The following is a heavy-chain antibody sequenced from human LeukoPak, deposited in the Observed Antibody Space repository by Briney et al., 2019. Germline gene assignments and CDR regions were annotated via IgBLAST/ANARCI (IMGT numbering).Heavy chain of an antibody. D-gene: IGHD3-3*01. Sequence: PGGSLRLSCTASGFTFGDYAMSWVRQAPGKGLEWVSAISGSGGSTYYADSVKGRFTISRDNSKNTLYLQMNSLRAEDTAVYYCITSFGFWSGYFGYWGQGTLVTVSS. CDR2: ISGSGGST. V-gene: IGHV3-23*01. J-gene: IGHJ4*02. CDR1: GFTFGDYA. CDR3: ITSFGFWSGYFGY.